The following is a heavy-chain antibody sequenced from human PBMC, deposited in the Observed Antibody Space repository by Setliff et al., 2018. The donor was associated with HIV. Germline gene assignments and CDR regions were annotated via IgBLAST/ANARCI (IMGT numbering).Heavy chain of an antibody. Sequence: KSSETLSLTCTVSGDSLSKNYWSWIRQPAGKGLEWIGRIYTSGSTNYNPSLRSRVAMSVDTSKNQFSLKLSSVIAADTAIYYCARGVEYYNTRGMGVYFDFWGQGTLVTVSS. D-gene: IGHD3-10*01. V-gene: IGHV4-4*07. CDR3: ARGVEYYNTRGMGVYFDF. CDR2: IYTSGST. J-gene: IGHJ4*02. CDR1: GDSLSKNY.